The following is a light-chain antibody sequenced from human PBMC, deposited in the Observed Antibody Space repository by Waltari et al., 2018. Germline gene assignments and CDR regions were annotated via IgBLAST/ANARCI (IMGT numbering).Light chain of an antibody. Sequence: YEVTLPPSVSVSPGQTDSITCSGGELGDKNVCWYQQKPGQPPVLVLYEDKKRPSGIPDRFSGSNSANTATLTVSGTLPMDEADYYCQAWDNSIPVFGGGTKLAVL. CDR2: EDK. J-gene: IGLJ2*01. CDR1: ELGDKN. CDR3: QAWDNSIPV. V-gene: IGLV3-1*01.